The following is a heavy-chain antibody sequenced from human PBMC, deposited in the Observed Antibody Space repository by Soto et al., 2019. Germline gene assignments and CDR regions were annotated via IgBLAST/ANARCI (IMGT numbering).Heavy chain of an antibody. Sequence: PSETLSLTCTVSGGSISSGGYYWSWIRQHPGKGLEWIGYIYYSGSTYYNPSLKSRVTISVDTSKNQFSLKLSSVTSADMAVYYCARQKSSNYAFDYWGQGTLVTVSS. CDR1: GGSISSGGYY. CDR3: ARQKSSNYAFDY. CDR2: IYYSGST. V-gene: IGHV4-31*03. D-gene: IGHD4-4*01. J-gene: IGHJ4*02.